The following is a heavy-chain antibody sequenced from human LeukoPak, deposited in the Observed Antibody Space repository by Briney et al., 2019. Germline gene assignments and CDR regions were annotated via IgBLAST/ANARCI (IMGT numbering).Heavy chain of an antibody. CDR1: GFSFSSFA. CDR2: ITSGGGAT. D-gene: IGHD2-2*01. V-gene: IGHV3-21*01. CDR3: ARDRYCSSTSCFIDY. Sequence: PGGSLRLSCAASGFSFSSFALTWVRQTPEKGLEWVASITSGGGATHFASSATGRFTISRDNAKNSLYLQVNSLSAEDTAVYYCARDRYCSSTSCFIDYWGQGTQVIVSS. J-gene: IGHJ4*02.